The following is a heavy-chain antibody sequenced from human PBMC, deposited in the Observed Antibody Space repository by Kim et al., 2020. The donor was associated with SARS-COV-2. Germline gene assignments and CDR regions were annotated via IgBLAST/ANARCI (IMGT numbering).Heavy chain of an antibody. V-gene: IGHV4-34*01. CDR2: INHSGST. D-gene: IGHD3-9*01. Sequence: SETLSLTCAVYGGSFSGYYWSWIRQPPGKGLEWIGEINHSGSTNYNPSLKSRVTIAVDTSKNQFPLKLSPVTAADTAVYYCASGSSVLRYFDWFKRTFDPWGQGTLVTVSS. CDR3: ASGSSVLRYFDWFKRTFDP. J-gene: IGHJ5*02. CDR1: GGSFSGYY.